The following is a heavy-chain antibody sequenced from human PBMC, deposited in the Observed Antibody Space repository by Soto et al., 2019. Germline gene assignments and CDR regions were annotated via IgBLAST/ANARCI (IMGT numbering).Heavy chain of an antibody. CDR1: GFAFSNYW. CDR2: IKQDGSEK. Sequence: EVQLVESGGGLVQPGGSLRLSCAASGFAFSNYWMSWVRQAPGKGLEWVANIKQDGSEKYYVDSVKGRFTISRDNAKNSLYLQMNSRRAEDTAVYYCTRPGRGVDYWGQGTLVTVSS. J-gene: IGHJ4*02. CDR3: TRPGRGVDY. V-gene: IGHV3-7*01.